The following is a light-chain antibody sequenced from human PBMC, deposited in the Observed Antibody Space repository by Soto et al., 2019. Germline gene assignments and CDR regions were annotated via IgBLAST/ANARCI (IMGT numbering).Light chain of an antibody. CDR2: GAS. Sequence: ILLTQSPGTLSLSPGERATLSCRASQSVSSGSLAWYQQKPGQAPRLLIYGASSRATGIPDRFSGSGSGTDFTLTISRLETEDFAVYYCQQYDTSPPITFGQGTRWRL. V-gene: IGKV3-20*01. J-gene: IGKJ5*01. CDR1: QSVSSGS. CDR3: QQYDTSPPIT.